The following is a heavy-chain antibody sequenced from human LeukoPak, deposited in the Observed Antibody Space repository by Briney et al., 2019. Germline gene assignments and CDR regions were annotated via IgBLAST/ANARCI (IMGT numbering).Heavy chain of an antibody. CDR3: ARWARAVAGFDY. CDR1: GGSISTTSYY. Sequence: SETLSLTCTVSGGSISTTSYYWGWIRQPPGKGLECIGNIYYSGSTYYNPSLKSRVTISVDTSKNQFSLKLTSVTAADTAVYYCARWARAVAGFDYWGQGTLVTVSS. J-gene: IGHJ4*02. D-gene: IGHD6-19*01. CDR2: IYYSGST. V-gene: IGHV4-39*07.